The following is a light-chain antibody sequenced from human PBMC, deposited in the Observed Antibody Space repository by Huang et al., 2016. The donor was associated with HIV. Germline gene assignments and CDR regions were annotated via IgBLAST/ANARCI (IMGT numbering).Light chain of an antibody. J-gene: IGKJ2*01. Sequence: ETVLTQSPGTLSASLGGRVTLTCRASQNVHGNLAWYQQTPGQPPRLLMYGSSTRAAGVSGRFSASGSERNVTLTITSLQSEDFGIYYCQQYDSWPPRHTVGQGTRLE. CDR1: QNVHGN. CDR3: QQYDSWPPRHT. V-gene: IGKV3-15*01. CDR2: GSS.